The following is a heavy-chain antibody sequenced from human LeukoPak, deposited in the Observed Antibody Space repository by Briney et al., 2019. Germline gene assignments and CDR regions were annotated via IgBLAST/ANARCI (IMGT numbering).Heavy chain of an antibody. D-gene: IGHD4-17*01. CDR2: IYYSGST. CDR1: GGSISSYY. Sequence: SETLSLTCTVSGGSISSYYWSWIRQPPGKGLEWIGYIYYSGSTNYNPSLKSRVTISVDTSKNQLSPTLSSVTAADTAVYYCARAGPPDDYGDYFDYWGQGTLVTVSS. V-gene: IGHV4-59*01. CDR3: ARAGPPDDYGDYFDY. J-gene: IGHJ4*02.